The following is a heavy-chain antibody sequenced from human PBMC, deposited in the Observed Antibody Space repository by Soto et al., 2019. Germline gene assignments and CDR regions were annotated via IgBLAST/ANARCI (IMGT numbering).Heavy chain of an antibody. Sequence: VQLVQSGGGVVQPGRSLRLSCAASGFTFSRYGMHWVRQAPGKGLDWVAVIWYDGGTKLYAESVKGRFTISRDNSKNILSLQMNNPRVDDTGVYYCAGEGIGVTGQRYFDYWGQGALVTVSS. D-gene: IGHD2-8*02. J-gene: IGHJ4*02. CDR1: GFTFSRYG. CDR2: IWYDGGTK. V-gene: IGHV3-33*03. CDR3: AGEGIGVTGQRYFDY.